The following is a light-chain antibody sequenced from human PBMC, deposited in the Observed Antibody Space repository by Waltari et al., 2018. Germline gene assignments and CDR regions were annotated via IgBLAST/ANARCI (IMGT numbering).Light chain of an antibody. Sequence: QSVLTQPRSVSGSPGQSVAISCTGTSSDVGAYDYVSWYQQYPGKAPKVMIYGVYKRPPGVPVRFSGSKSGNTASLTIAGLQAEDEADYYCCSYANAKWVFGGGTRLTVL. CDR3: CSYANAKWV. V-gene: IGLV2-11*01. J-gene: IGLJ3*02. CDR2: GVY. CDR1: SSDVGAYDY.